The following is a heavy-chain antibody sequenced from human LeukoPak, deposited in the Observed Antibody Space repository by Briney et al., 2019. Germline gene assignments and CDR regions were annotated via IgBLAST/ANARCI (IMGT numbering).Heavy chain of an antibody. CDR1: GGSISDYY. CDR2: IYYSGST. J-gene: IGHJ4*02. D-gene: IGHD3-22*01. V-gene: IGHV4-59*01. CDR3: ATSYYDSSGYLS. Sequence: SETLSLPFTISGGSISDYYWSWIRQPPGKGLEWIGYIYYSGSTNYNPSLKSRVTISVDTSKNQFSLKLSSVTAADTAVYYCATSYYDSSGYLSWGQGTLVTVSS.